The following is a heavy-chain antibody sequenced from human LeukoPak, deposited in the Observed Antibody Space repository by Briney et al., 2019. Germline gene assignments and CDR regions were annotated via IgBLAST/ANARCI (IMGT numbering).Heavy chain of an antibody. CDR3: ARDRSYCSSTSCYYYYYYMDV. Sequence: SETLSLTCAVYGGSFRRYYWSWIRQPPGKGLEWIGEINHSGSTNYNPSLKSRVTISVDTSKNQFSLKLSSVTAADTAVYYCARDRSYCSSTSCYYYYYYMDVWGKGTTVTVSS. CDR1: GGSFRRYY. V-gene: IGHV4-34*01. CDR2: INHSGST. J-gene: IGHJ6*03. D-gene: IGHD2-2*01.